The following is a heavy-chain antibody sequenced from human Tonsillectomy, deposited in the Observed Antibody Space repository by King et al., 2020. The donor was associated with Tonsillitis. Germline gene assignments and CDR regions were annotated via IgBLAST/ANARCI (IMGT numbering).Heavy chain of an antibody. CDR2: IYYSGST. CDR1: GGSISSYY. Sequence: VQLQESGPGLVKPSETLSLTCTVSGGSISSYYWSWIRQPPGKGLEWIGYIYYSGSTNYNPSLKSRVTISVDTSKNQFSLKLRSVTAADTAVYYCARERGSSWFDYWGQGTLVTVSS. D-gene: IGHD2-15*01. CDR3: ARERGSSWFDY. J-gene: IGHJ4*02. V-gene: IGHV4-59*01.